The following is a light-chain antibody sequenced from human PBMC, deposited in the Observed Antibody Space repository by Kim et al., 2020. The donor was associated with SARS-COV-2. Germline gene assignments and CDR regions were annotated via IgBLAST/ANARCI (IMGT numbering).Light chain of an antibody. J-gene: IGKJ2*01. CDR3: QQYGNLPMYT. Sequence: DIQMTQSPFSLSASVGDRVTITCQASQDISNYLNWYQQKPGKAPKLLIYDASNLETGVPSRFSGSGSGTDFTFTISSLQPEDIATYYCQQYGNLPMYTFGQGTKLEI. CDR1: QDISNY. V-gene: IGKV1-33*01. CDR2: DAS.